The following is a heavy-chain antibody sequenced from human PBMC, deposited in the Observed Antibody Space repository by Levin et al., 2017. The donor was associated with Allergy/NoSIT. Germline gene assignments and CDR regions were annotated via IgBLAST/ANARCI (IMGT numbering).Heavy chain of an antibody. J-gene: IGHJ5*02. D-gene: IGHD3-10*01. CDR2: INPNSGGT. CDR1: GYTFTGYY. V-gene: IGHV1-2*02. Sequence: GESLKISCKASGYTFTGYYMHWVRQAPGQGLEWMGWINPNSGGTNYAQKFQGRVTMTRDTSISTAYMELSRLRSDDTAVYYCAREHYYGSGINWFDPWGQGTLVTVSS. CDR3: AREHYYGSGINWFDP.